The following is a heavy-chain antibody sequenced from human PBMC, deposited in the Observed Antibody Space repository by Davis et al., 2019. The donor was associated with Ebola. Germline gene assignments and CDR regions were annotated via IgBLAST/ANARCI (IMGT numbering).Heavy chain of an antibody. D-gene: IGHD5-24*01. CDR1: GFIFSSYW. V-gene: IGHV3-7*01. J-gene: IGHJ4*02. CDR2: IKQDGSEK. Sequence: GESLKISCEASGFIFSSYWMTWVRQAPGKGLELVANIKQDGSEKYYVDSVKGRFTISRDNAKNSLYLQVNSLRAEDTAVYYCARDLGRDGYKTTHLDYWGQGTLVTVSS. CDR3: ARDLGRDGYKTTHLDY.